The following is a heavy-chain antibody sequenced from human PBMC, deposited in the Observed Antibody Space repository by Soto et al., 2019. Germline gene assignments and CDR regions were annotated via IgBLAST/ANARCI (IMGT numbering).Heavy chain of an antibody. V-gene: IGHV3-7*01. Sequence: GGSLRLSCAAIGFSLRSDWMAWVRQIPGKGLEFVANIKEDGSVKNYVDSVKGRFSISRDNDKNSLYLQMNSLRAEDTAVYYCGTDRWGGAFDMWGQGTTVTVSS. J-gene: IGHJ3*02. CDR2: IKEDGSVK. D-gene: IGHD3-10*01. CDR3: GTDRWGGAFDM. CDR1: GFSLRSDW.